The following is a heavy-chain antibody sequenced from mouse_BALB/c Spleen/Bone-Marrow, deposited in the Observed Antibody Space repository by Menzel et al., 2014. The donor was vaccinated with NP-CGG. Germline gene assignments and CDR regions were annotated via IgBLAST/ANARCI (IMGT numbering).Heavy chain of an antibody. CDR2: IRNKAYGYTT. D-gene: IGHD1-1*01. V-gene: IGHV7-3*02. CDR3: ARDMGGLLFDS. CDR1: GFTFTDYY. Sequence: VQGVESGGGLVQPGGSLRLSCATSGFTFTDYYMNWVRQPPGKALEWLAFIRNKAYGYTTEYSASVKGRFTISRDNSQNIRYLQMNTLRAEDSATYYCARDMGGLLFDSWGQGTTLSVSS. J-gene: IGHJ2*01.